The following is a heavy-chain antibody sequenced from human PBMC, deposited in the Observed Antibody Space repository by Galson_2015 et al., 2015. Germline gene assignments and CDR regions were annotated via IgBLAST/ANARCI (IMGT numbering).Heavy chain of an antibody. Sequence: SLRLSCAASGFTFSSYAMSWVRQAPGKGLEWVSAISGSGGSTYYADSVKGRFTISRDNSKNTLYLQMNSLRAEDTAVYYCAKDGLWFGEVDYWGQGTLVTVSS. J-gene: IGHJ4*02. CDR3: AKDGLWFGEVDY. CDR2: ISGSGGST. V-gene: IGHV3-23*01. D-gene: IGHD3-10*01. CDR1: GFTFSSYA.